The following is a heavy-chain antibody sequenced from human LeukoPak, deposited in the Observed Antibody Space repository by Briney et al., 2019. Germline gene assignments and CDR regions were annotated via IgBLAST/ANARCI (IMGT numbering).Heavy chain of an antibody. CDR1: GLTFRNYV. J-gene: IGHJ5*02. V-gene: IGHV3-23*01. CDR3: AKTSDAGFDP. Sequence: GGSLRLSCAASGLTFRNYVMSWVRQAPGKGPEWVSAIGASGGNTYYADSVKGRFTISRDNSKNTLYLQMSSLRVEDTALYYCAKTSDAGFDPWGQGTLVTVSS. CDR2: IGASGGNT.